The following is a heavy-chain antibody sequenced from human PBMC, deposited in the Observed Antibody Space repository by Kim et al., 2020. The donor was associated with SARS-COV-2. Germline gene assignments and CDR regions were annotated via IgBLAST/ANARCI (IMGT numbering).Heavy chain of an antibody. CDR3: ARGWGCSSRNWFDP. Sequence: GGSLRLSCAASGFAVRDNYMSWVRQAPGKGLECVSATYSNGTTSYAAYVRGRFTISRDNTKNTLFLQMNILSGEDTAVYYCARGWGCSSRNWFDPWGQGTLVSVSS. D-gene: IGHD6-6*01. CDR1: GFAVRDNY. J-gene: IGHJ5*02. V-gene: IGHV3-66*01. CDR2: TYSNGTT.